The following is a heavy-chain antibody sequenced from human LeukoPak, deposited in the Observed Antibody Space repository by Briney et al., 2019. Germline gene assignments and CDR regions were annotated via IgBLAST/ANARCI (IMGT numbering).Heavy chain of an antibody. CDR1: GFTLSNHW. Sequence: PGGSLRLSCAASGFTLSNHWMTWVRQVPGRGPEWVANVNRDGSETYYLASVKGRFTISKDNAKNSLYLQMNSLRAEDTALYHCARNNGMAVWGQGTTVIVSS. CDR2: VNRDGSET. V-gene: IGHV3-7*03. J-gene: IGHJ6*02. CDR3: ARNNGMAV.